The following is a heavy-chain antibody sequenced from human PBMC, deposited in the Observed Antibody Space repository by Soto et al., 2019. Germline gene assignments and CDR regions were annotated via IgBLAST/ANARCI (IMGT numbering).Heavy chain of an antibody. CDR1: GDSVSSNSAA. CDR3: AGVGAVGGGFGSGYYYYHYGMDV. V-gene: IGHV6-1*01. J-gene: IGHJ6*02. D-gene: IGHD3-3*01. CDR2: TYYRSKWYN. Sequence: SQTLSLTFAISGDSVSSNSAAWNWIRQSPSRGLEWLGRTYYRSKWYNDYAVSVKSRITINPDTSKNQFSLQLNSVTPEDTAVYYGAGVGAVGGGFGSGYYYYHYGMDVWGQGTTLTVSS.